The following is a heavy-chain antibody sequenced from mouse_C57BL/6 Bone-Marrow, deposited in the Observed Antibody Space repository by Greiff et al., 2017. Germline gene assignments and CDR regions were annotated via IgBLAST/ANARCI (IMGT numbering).Heavy chain of an antibody. CDR1: GYTFPSYD. CDR2: IYPRDGSP. Sequence: VQLQQSGPELVKPGASVKLSCKASGYTFPSYDINWVKQRPGQGLEWIGWIYPRDGSPKYNATFKGKATLTVDASSSTAYMELHSLTSEDSAVYFCARVTNPHYYAMDYWGQGTSVTVSS. CDR3: ARVTNPHYYAMDY. D-gene: IGHD2-12*01. V-gene: IGHV1-85*01. J-gene: IGHJ4*01.